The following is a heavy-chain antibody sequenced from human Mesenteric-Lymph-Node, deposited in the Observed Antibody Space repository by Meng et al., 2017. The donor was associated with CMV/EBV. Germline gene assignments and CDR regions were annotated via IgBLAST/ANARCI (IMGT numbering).Heavy chain of an antibody. CDR1: GYSFTGYY. CDR2: ISAYNGNT. D-gene: IGHD6-19*01. CDR3: ARRDRYSSLFDP. Sequence: ASVKVSCKASGYSFTGYYIHWVRQAPGQGLEWMGWISAYNGNTNYAQKLQGRVTMTTDTSTSTAYMELRSLRSDDTAVYYCARRDRYSSLFDPWGQGTLVTVSS. V-gene: IGHV1-18*04. J-gene: IGHJ5*02.